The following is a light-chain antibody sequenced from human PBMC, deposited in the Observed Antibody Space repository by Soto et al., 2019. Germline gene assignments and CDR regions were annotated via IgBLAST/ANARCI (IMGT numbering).Light chain of an antibody. V-gene: IGLV2-14*01. CDR3: SSYTNTNTLL. CDR1: SGDIGAYNY. CDR2: DVS. J-gene: IGLJ7*01. Sequence: QSALTQPASVSGSPGQSITISCTGTSGDIGAYNYVTWYQQHPGKAPKLMIYDVSVRPSGVSSRFSGSESGTTASLSISGLQAEDEADYYCSSYTNTNTLLFGGGTQLTVL.